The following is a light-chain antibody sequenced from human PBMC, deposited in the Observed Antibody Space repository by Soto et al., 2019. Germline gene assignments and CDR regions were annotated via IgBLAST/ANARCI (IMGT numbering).Light chain of an antibody. Sequence: DIQMTESPSSLSASVGDRVTITCQTSQNVNTYLNWYQQRPGQVPRLLFYATSTRAIGVPDRFTGSGPGTDFTLTISRLEPEDFAVYYCQHYGRAPVFGQGTKVDIK. V-gene: IGKV1-39*01. CDR3: QHYGRAPV. CDR1: QNVNTY. CDR2: ATS. J-gene: IGKJ1*01.